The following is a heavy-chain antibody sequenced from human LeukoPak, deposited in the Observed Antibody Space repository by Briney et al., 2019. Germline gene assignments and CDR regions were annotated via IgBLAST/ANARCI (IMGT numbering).Heavy chain of an antibody. D-gene: IGHD3/OR15-3a*01. J-gene: IGHJ4*02. V-gene: IGHV3-23*01. CDR3: AKGDWLDTYDY. CDR1: GFTFSSYS. CDR2: ISGSGGST. Sequence: GGSLRLSCAASGFTFSSYSMNWVRQAPGKGLEWVSAISGSGGSTYYADSVKGRFTISRDNSKNTLYLQMNSLRAEDTAVYYCAKGDWLDTYDYWGQGTLVTVSS.